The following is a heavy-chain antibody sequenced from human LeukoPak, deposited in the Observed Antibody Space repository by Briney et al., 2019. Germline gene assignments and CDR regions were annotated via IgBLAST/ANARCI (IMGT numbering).Heavy chain of an antibody. V-gene: IGHV3-7*01. CDR3: ARDKSGYDYYFDY. CDR1: GFTFSSYW. Sequence: PGGSLRLSCAASGFTFSSYWMSWARQAPGKGLEWVANIKQDGSEEYYVDSVKGRFTISRDNAKNSLYLQMNSLRAEDTAVYYCARDKSGYDYYFDYWGQGTLVTVSS. CDR2: IKQDGSEE. J-gene: IGHJ4*02. D-gene: IGHD5-12*01.